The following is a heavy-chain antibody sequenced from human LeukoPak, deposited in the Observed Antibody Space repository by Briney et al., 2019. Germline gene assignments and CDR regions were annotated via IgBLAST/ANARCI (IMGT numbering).Heavy chain of an antibody. CDR2: IYYSGST. J-gene: IGHJ3*02. CDR3: ARGYYYYDSSGYPDAFDI. Sequence: PSQTLSLTCTVSGGSISSSSYYWGWIRQPPGKGLEWIGSIYYSGSTYYNPSLKSRVTISVDTSKNQFSLKLSSVTAADTAVYYCARGYYYYDSSGYPDAFDIWGQGTMVTVSP. V-gene: IGHV4-39*07. D-gene: IGHD3-22*01. CDR1: GGSISSSSYY.